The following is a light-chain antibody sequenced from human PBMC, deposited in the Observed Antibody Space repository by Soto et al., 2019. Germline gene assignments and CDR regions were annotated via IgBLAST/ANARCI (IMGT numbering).Light chain of an antibody. V-gene: IGKV1-5*01. J-gene: IGKJ2*01. CDR2: DAS. CDR3: QQYDSSSPT. Sequence: DIQMTQSPSTLSASVGDGVTITCRASQNISVWLAWYQQRPGKAPKFLIYDASNLETGVSSRFSGSGSGTEFTLTIRSLQPDDFATYSCQQYDSSSPTFGQGTKLESK. CDR1: QNISVW.